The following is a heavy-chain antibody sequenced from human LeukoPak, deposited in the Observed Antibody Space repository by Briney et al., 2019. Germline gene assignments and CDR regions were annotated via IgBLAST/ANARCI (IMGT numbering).Heavy chain of an antibody. V-gene: IGHV4-59*01. CDR2: IYYSGST. CDR1: GGSLSSYY. Sequence: SETLSLTCTVSGGSLSSYYWSWIRQPPGKGLEWIGYIYYSGSTNYNPSLKSRVTISVDTSKNQFSLKLSSVTAADTAVYYCARDRAGFDPWGQGTLVTVSS. CDR3: ARDRAGFDP. J-gene: IGHJ5*02.